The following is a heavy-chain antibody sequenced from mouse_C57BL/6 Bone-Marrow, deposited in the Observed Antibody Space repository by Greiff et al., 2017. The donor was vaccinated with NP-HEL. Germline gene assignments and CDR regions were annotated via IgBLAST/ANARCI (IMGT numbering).Heavy chain of an antibody. CDR3: AKPLCPSNHFDCYYVDYYAMDY. D-gene: IGHD2-3*01. Sequence: VQLQQSGPGLVAPSQSLSITCTVSGFSLTSYGVDWVRQPPGKGLEWLGVIWGGGSTNYNSALMSRLSISKDNSKSQVFLNMNSLQTDDTAMYYWAKPLCPSNHFDCYYVDYYAMDYWGQGTSVTVSS. CDR2: IWGGGST. CDR1: GFSLTSYG. J-gene: IGHJ4*01. V-gene: IGHV2-9*01.